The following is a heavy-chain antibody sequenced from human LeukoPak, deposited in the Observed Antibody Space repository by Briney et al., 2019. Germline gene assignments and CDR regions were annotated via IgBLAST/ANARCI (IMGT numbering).Heavy chain of an antibody. Sequence: PSETLSLTCIVSGGSINTYYWTWIRQPPGKGLEWIGCVSSTGATNYNPSLKSRVTMSLDTSQKQFSLKLTSLTAADTALYYCARQPDYGDRVFDSWGQGILVTVSS. J-gene: IGHJ4*02. CDR3: ARQPDYGDRVFDS. CDR1: GGSINTYY. V-gene: IGHV4-59*08. CDR2: VSSTGAT. D-gene: IGHD4-17*01.